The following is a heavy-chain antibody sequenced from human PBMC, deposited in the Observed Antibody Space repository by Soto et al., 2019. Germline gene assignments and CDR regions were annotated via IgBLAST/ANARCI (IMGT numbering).Heavy chain of an antibody. CDR2: ISGSGGST. CDR1: GFTFSSYA. D-gene: IGHD2-2*01. V-gene: IGHV3-23*01. CDR3: AKDVDNLPGHYYYYMDV. J-gene: IGHJ6*03. Sequence: GGSLRLSCAASGFTFSSYAMSWVRQAPGKGLEWVSAISGSGGSTYYADSVKGRFTISRDNSKNTLYLQMNSLRAEDTAVYYCAKDVDNLPGHYYYYMDVWGKGTTVTVSS.